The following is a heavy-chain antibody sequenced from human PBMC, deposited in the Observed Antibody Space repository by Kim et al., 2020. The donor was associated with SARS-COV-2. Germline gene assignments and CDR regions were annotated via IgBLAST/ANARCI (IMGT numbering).Heavy chain of an antibody. CDR1: GFTFSSYW. J-gene: IGHJ6*02. CDR2: IKQDGSEK. Sequence: GGSLRLSCAASGFTFSSYWMSWVRQAPGKGLEWVANIKQDGSEKYYVDSVKGRFTISRDNAKNSLYLQMNSLRAEDTAVYYCARGARSGWYYYYYYYGMDVCGQESTVTVSS. V-gene: IGHV3-7*03. D-gene: IGHD6-19*01. CDR3: ARGARSGWYYYYYYYGMDV.